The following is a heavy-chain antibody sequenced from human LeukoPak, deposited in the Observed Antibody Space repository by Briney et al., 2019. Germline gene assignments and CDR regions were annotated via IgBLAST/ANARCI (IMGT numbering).Heavy chain of an antibody. CDR1: GFTFDDYG. V-gene: IGHV3-20*04. CDR2: INWNGGST. CDR3: ATSGSSLPSTDY. J-gene: IGHJ4*02. Sequence: GGSLRLSCAASGFTFDDYGMSWVRQAPGKGLEWVSGINWNGGSTGYADSVKGRFTISRDNAKNSLYLQMNSLRAEDTALYYCATSGSSLPSTDYWGQGTLVTVSS. D-gene: IGHD2-15*01.